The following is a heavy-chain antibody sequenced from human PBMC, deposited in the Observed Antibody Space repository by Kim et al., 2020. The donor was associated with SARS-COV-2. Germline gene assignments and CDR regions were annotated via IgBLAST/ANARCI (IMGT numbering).Heavy chain of an antibody. CDR3: ARWGDSSGWYGMDV. D-gene: IGHD6-19*01. Sequence: NTSLKSRVTISVDASKNQFSLKLSSVTAADTAVYYCARWGDSSGWYGMDVWGQGTTVTVSS. J-gene: IGHJ6*02. V-gene: IGHV4-39*01.